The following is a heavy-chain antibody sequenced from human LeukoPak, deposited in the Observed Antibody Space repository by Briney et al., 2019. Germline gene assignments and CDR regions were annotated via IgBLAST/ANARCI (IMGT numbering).Heavy chain of an antibody. CDR2: IYYRGST. CDR3: ARLGRTYYDFWSGP. V-gene: IGHV4-39*01. D-gene: IGHD3-3*01. CDR1: GGSISSSTHY. Sequence: PSETLSLTCTVSGGSISSSTHYWGWIRQPPGKGLEWIGTIYYRGSTYYNPSLKSRVTISVDTSKNQFSLKLTSVAAADTAVYYCARLGRTYYDFWSGPWGQGTLVTVSS. J-gene: IGHJ5*02.